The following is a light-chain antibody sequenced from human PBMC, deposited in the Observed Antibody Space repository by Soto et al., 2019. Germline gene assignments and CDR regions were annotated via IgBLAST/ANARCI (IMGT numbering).Light chain of an antibody. Sequence: EIVMTHSPATLSVSPGERFTLSCRASQSVSSSLALYQQRPGQSPRLLIYGASSRVTGMPDRFSGSGSGKDVTLTISRLQREDLAVSYCQLYVNWPLILGGGTKV. CDR2: GAS. CDR1: QSVSSS. J-gene: IGKJ4*01. CDR3: QLYVNWPLI. V-gene: IGKV3D-15*01.